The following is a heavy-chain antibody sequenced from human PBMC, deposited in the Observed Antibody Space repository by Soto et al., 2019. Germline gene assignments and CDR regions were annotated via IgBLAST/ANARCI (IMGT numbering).Heavy chain of an antibody. CDR2: IWYDGSNK. V-gene: IGHV3-33*01. J-gene: IGHJ6*02. CDR3: ARDGVDGDYATYYYYYGMDV. Sequence: XGSLRLSCAASGFTFSSYGMHWVRQAPGKGLEWVAVIWYDGSNKYYADSVKGRFTISRDNSKNTLYLQMNSLRAEDTAVYYCARDGVDGDYATYYYYYGMDVWGQGTTVTVSS. CDR1: GFTFSSYG. D-gene: IGHD4-17*01.